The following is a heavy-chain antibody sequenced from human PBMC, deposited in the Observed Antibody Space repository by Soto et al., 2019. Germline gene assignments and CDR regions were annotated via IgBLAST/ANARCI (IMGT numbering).Heavy chain of an antibody. CDR1: GGSISSSSYY. D-gene: IGHD3-10*01. V-gene: IGHV4-39*01. Sequence: QLQLQESGPGLVKPSETLSLTCTVSGGSISSSSYYWGWIRQPPGKGLEWIGSIYYSGSTYYNPSLKSRVTISVDTSKNQFSLKLSSVTAADTAVYYCARRESLLWFGELLYYFDYWGQGTLVTVSS. CDR2: IYYSGST. J-gene: IGHJ4*02. CDR3: ARRESLLWFGELLYYFDY.